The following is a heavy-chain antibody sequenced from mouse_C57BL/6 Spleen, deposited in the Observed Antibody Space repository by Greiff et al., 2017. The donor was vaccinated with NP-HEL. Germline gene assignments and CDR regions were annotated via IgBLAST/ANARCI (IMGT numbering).Heavy chain of an antibody. V-gene: IGHV1-26*01. J-gene: IGHJ1*03. CDR2: INPNNGGT. CDR3: ARYYGRSPWYFDV. D-gene: IGHD1-1*01. Sequence: EVQLQQSGPELVKPGASVKISCKASGYTFTDYYMNWVKQSHGKSLEWIGDINPNNGGTSYNQKFKGKATLTVDKSSSTAYMELRSLTSEDSAVYYCARYYGRSPWYFDVWGTGTTVTVSS. CDR1: GYTFTDYY.